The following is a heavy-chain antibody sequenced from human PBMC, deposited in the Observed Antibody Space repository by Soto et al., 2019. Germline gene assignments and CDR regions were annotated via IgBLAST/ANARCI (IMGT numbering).Heavy chain of an antibody. D-gene: IGHD2-15*01. CDR2: IKPDGSDK. Sequence: GGSLRLSCAASGFTFSTYFMSWVRQATGKGLEWVANIKPDGSDKDYVDYVKGRFTISRDKAKNTLDLQRNRLRAEDTAVYYCARYRGWDCSSGYCYPYYFDYWGQGTLDTVSS. J-gene: IGHJ4*02. CDR3: ARYRGWDCSSGYCYPYYFDY. CDR1: GFTFSTYF. V-gene: IGHV3-7*05.